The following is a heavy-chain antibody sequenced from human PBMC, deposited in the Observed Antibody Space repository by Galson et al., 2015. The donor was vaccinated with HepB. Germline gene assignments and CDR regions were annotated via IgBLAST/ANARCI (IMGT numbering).Heavy chain of an antibody. CDR3: AKQAWPSYYYYGMDV. V-gene: IGHV3-49*03. Sequence: SLRLSCAASGFTFGDYAMSWFRQAPGKGLEWVGFIRSKAYGGTIEYAASVKGRFTISRDDSKSIAYLQMNSLKTEDTAVYYCAKQAWPSYYYYGMDVWGQGTTVTVSS. J-gene: IGHJ6*02. CDR1: GFTFGDYA. CDR2: IRSKAYGGTI.